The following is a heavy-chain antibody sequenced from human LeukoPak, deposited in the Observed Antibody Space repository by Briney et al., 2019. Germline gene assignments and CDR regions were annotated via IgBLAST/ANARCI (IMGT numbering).Heavy chain of an antibody. Sequence: GGSLRLSCAASGFTFSSYWMHWVRQAPGKGLVWVSRINTDGSSTSYADSVKGRFTISRDNAKNTLYLQMNSLRAEDTAVYYCARESGIAVALDLWGQGTLVIVSS. J-gene: IGHJ5*02. D-gene: IGHD6-13*01. CDR3: ARESGIAVALDL. CDR2: INTDGSST. CDR1: GFTFSSYW. V-gene: IGHV3-74*01.